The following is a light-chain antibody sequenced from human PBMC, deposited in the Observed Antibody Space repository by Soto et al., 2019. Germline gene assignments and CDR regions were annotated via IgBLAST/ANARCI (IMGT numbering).Light chain of an antibody. CDR3: GTWDSSLSAVV. CDR2: DNN. J-gene: IGLJ2*01. Sequence: QSVLTQPPSVSAAPGQKVTISCSGSSSNIGNNYVSWYQQLPGTAPKLLIYDNNIRPSGIPDRFSGSKSATSATLGITGLQTGDEADYYCGTWDSSLSAVVFGGGTKLTVL. CDR1: SSNIGNNY. V-gene: IGLV1-51*01.